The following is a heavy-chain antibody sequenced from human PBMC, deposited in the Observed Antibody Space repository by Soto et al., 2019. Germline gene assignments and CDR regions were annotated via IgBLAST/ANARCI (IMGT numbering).Heavy chain of an antibody. CDR2: ISSSSRTI. CDR3: ARGRFGTPMVPDAYFDY. Sequence: GGSLRLSCAASGFTFGSYSMNWVRQAPGKGLEWVSYISSSSRTIYYADSVKGRFTISRDNAKNSLYLQMNSLRAEDTAVFYCARGRFGTPMVPDAYFDYWGQGTLVTVSS. CDR1: GFTFGSYS. J-gene: IGHJ4*02. V-gene: IGHV3-48*01. D-gene: IGHD5-18*01.